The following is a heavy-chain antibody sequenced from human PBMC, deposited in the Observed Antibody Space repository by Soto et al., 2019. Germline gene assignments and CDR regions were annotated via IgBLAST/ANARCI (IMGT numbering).Heavy chain of an antibody. CDR3: AKGGYEWLDFDY. Sequence: QVQLVESGGGVVQPGRSLRLSCAASGFTFSSYGMHWVRQAPGKGLEWLAVISYDGSNKYYADSVKGRFTISRDNSKNTLYLQMNSLRADDTAVFYCAKGGYEWLDFDYWGQGTLVTVSS. CDR1: GFTFSSYG. D-gene: IGHD6-19*01. V-gene: IGHV3-30*18. J-gene: IGHJ4*02. CDR2: ISYDGSNK.